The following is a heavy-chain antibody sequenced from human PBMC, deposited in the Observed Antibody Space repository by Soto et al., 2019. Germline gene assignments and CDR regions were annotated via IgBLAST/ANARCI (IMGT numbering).Heavy chain of an antibody. V-gene: IGHV3-23*01. CDR1: GFTFSSYA. D-gene: IGHD6-19*01. Sequence: EVQLLESGGGFVQPGGSLRLSCAASGFTFSSYAMSWVRQAPGKGLEWVSAISGSGGSTYYADSVKGRFTISRDNSKNTLYLQMNSLRAEDTAVYYCANNLIAVAAPADYWGQGTLVTVSS. CDR3: ANNLIAVAAPADY. CDR2: ISGSGGST. J-gene: IGHJ4*02.